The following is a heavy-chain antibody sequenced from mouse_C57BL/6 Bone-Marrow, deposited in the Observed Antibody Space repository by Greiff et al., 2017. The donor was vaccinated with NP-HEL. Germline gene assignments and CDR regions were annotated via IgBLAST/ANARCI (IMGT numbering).Heavy chain of an antibody. J-gene: IGHJ2*01. CDR3: ARRDYGSSFDY. V-gene: IGHV1-59*01. Sequence: QVQLQQPGAELVRPGTSVKLSCKASGYTFTSYWMHWVKQRPGQGLEWIGVIDPSDSYTNYNQKFKGKATLTVDTSSSTAYMQLSSLTSEDSAVYDCARRDYGSSFDYWGQGTTLTVSS. CDR1: GYTFTSYW. D-gene: IGHD1-1*01. CDR2: IDPSDSYT.